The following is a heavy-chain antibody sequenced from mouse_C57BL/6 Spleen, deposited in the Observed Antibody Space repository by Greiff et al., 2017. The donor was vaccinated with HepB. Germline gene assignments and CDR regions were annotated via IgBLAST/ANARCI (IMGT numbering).Heavy chain of an antibody. Sequence: VMLVESGAELVRPGTSVKVSCKASGYAFTNYLIEWVKQRPGQGLEWIGVINPGSGGTNYNEKFKGKATLTADKSSSTAYMQLSSLTSEDSAVYFCARGESMVTDWYFDVWGTGTTVTVSS. CDR2: INPGSGGT. J-gene: IGHJ1*03. CDR3: ARGESMVTDWYFDV. CDR1: GYAFTNYL. V-gene: IGHV1-54*01. D-gene: IGHD2-2*01.